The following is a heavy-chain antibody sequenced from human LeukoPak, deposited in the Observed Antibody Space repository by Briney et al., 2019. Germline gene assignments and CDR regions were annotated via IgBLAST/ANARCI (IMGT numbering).Heavy chain of an antibody. CDR3: AREVGGSYPPEFGWFDP. CDR2: IYSGGST. CDR1: GFTFSTYW. V-gene: IGHV3-53*01. D-gene: IGHD1-26*01. Sequence: GGSLRLSCAASGFTFSTYWMDWVRQAPGKGLEWVSVIYSGGSTYYADSVKGRFTISRDNSKNTLYLQMNSLRAEDTAVYYCAREVGGSYPPEFGWFDPWGQGTLVTVSS. J-gene: IGHJ5*02.